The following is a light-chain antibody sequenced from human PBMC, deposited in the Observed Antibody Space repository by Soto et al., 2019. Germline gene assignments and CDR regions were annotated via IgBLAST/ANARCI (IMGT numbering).Light chain of an antibody. J-gene: IGLJ1*01. Sequence: QSALTQSPSASGTPGQRVTISCSGSSSNIGSNTVNWYQQLPGTAPKLLIYSNNQRPSGVPDRFSGSKSGTSASLAISGLQSEDEADYYCAAWDDSLNGRGVFGTGTKVTV. CDR3: AAWDDSLNGRGV. V-gene: IGLV1-44*01. CDR2: SNN. CDR1: SSNIGSNT.